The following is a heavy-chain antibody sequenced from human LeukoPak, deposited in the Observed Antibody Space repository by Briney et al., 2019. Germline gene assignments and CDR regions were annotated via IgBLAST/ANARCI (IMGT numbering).Heavy chain of an antibody. V-gene: IGHV4-59*08. D-gene: IGHD6-6*01. CDR3: ARHGDSSSYYFDY. Sequence: SETLSRTCAVSGGSISGYYWSWIRQPPGKGLEWIGYVYYSGNTKYNPSLKSRVTMSVDTSKNQFSLRLSSVTARDTAVYYCARHGDSSSYYFDYWGQGTLVTVSS. J-gene: IGHJ4*02. CDR2: VYYSGNT. CDR1: GGSISGYY.